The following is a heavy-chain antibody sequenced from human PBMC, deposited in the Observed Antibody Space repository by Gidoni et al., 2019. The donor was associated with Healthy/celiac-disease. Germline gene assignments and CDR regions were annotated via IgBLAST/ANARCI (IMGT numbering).Heavy chain of an antibody. CDR1: GFTFSSYS. V-gene: IGHV3-21*01. Sequence: EVQLVESGGGLVKPGGSLRLSCAASGFTFSSYSMNVVRQAPGKGLEWVSSISSSSSYIYYADSVKGRFTISRDNAKNSLYLQMNSLRAEDTAVYYCAAEGTWGAFDIWGQGTMVTVSS. J-gene: IGHJ3*02. CDR3: AAEGTWGAFDI. CDR2: ISSSSSYI. D-gene: IGHD7-27*01.